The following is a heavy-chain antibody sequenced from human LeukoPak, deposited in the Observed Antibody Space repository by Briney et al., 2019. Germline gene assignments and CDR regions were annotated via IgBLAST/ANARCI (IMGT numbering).Heavy chain of an antibody. CDR3: TRVHTGY. D-gene: IGHD4-17*01. CDR1: GFTFSGSA. Sequence: GGSLKLSCAASGFTFSGSAIHWVRQASGKGLEWVGRIRSKANNYAITYDASVRGRFTISRDDSKNTAYLRMNSLKTEDTAVYYCTRVHTGYWGQGTLVTVSS. CDR2: IRSKANNYAI. V-gene: IGHV3-73*01. J-gene: IGHJ4*02.